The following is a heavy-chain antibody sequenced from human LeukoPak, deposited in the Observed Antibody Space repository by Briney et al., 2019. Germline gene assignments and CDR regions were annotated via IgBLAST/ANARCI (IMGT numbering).Heavy chain of an antibody. J-gene: IGHJ6*03. CDR2: IKSKTDGGTT. Sequence: GGSLRLSCAASGFIFKKTWMTWVRQAPGKGLEWVGRIKSKTDGGTTDYAAPVKGRFTISRDDSKNTLYLQINSLKTEDTAVYYCTTVKRGWSYKPREYYYYYMDVWGKGTTVTVSS. CDR3: TTVKRGWSYKPREYYYYYMDV. D-gene: IGHD1-26*01. CDR1: GFIFKKTW. V-gene: IGHV3-15*01.